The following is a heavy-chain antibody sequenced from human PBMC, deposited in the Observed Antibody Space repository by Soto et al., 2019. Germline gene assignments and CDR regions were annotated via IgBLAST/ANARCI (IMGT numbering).Heavy chain of an antibody. CDR1: GDTSTSYY. D-gene: IGHD3-22*01. J-gene: IGHJ5*01. V-gene: IGHV4-59*01. CDR3: ARDFYDSVGYTWFDS. Sequence: SETLSLTCTVSGDTSTSYYWGWIRQAPGKGLKWIGHIHNSGTSTHNPSLNGRVTISIDMSKKQFSLKLTSLTSADTAVYYCARDFYDSVGYTWFDSWSQGTLVTVSS. CDR2: IHNSGTS.